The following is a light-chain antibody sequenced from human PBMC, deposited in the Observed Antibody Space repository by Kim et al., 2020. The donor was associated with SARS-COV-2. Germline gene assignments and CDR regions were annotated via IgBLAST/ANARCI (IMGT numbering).Light chain of an antibody. CDR1: SSSIGSNY. CDR3: GSWDDSLNGPV. J-gene: IGLJ3*02. Sequence: GQRVTISCSGSSSSIGSNYVYWYQQLPGTAPKVLIHTDNRRPSGVPDRFSGSKSVTSASLAISGLRSEDEADYYCGSWDDSLNGPVFGGGTQLTVL. V-gene: IGLV1-47*01. CDR2: TDN.